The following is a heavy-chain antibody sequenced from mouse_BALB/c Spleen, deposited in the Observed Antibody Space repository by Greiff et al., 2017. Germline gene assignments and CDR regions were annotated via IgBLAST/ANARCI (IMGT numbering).Heavy chain of an antibody. V-gene: IGHV5-4*02. D-gene: IGHD2-1*01. Sequence: EVQRVESGGGLVKPGGSLKLSCAASGFTFSDYYMYWVRQTPEKRLEWVATISDGGSYTYYPDSVKGRFTISRDDAKNNLYLQMSSLKSEDTAMYYCARTYYGNYGGAMDYWGQGTSVTVSS. CDR1: GFTFSDYY. CDR2: ISDGGSYT. CDR3: ARTYYGNYGGAMDY. J-gene: IGHJ4*01.